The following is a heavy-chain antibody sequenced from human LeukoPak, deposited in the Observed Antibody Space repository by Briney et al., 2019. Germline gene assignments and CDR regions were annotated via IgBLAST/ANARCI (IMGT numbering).Heavy chain of an antibody. D-gene: IGHD1-14*01. CDR1: GFTFSSYA. J-gene: IGHJ4*02. CDR2: ISYDGSNK. CDR3: ARSEFNYFDY. Sequence: GGSLRLSCAASGFTFSSYAMHWVRQAPGKGLEWVAVISYDGSNKYYADSVKGRFTISRDNSKNTLYLQMNSLRAEDTAVYYCARSEFNYFDYWGQGTLATVSS. V-gene: IGHV3-30-3*01.